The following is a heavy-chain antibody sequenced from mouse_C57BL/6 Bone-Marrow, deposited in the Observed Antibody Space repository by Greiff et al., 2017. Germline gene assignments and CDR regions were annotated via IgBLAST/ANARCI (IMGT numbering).Heavy chain of an antibody. CDR3: ASQIPLYYYGSYWYFDV. CDR1: GFTFSSYG. CDR2: ISSGGSYT. J-gene: IGHJ1*03. Sequence: DVMLVESGGDLVKPGGSLKLSCAASGFTFSSYGMSWVRQTPDKRLEWVATISSGGSYTYYPDSVKGRFTISRDNAKNTLYLQMSSLKSEDTAMYYCASQIPLYYYGSYWYFDVWGTGTTVTVSS. V-gene: IGHV5-6*02. D-gene: IGHD1-1*01.